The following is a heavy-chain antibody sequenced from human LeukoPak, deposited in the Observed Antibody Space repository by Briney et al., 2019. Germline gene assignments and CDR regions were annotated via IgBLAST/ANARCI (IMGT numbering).Heavy chain of an antibody. CDR1: GFTFGSYW. CDR2: INSDGSST. J-gene: IGHJ6*03. Sequence: GGSLRLSCAASGFTFGSYWMHWVRQAPGKGLVWVSRINSDGSSTSYADSVKGRFTISRDNAKNTLYLQMNSLRAEDTAVYYCARGDCSSTSCLTTYYYYYYMDVWGKGTTVTISS. D-gene: IGHD2-2*01. V-gene: IGHV3-74*01. CDR3: ARGDCSSTSCLTTYYYYYYMDV.